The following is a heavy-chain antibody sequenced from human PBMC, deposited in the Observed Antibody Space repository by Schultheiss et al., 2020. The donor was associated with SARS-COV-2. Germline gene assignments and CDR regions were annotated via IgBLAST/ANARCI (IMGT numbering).Heavy chain of an antibody. CDR2: TYYRSKWYN. CDR1: GDSVSSNSAA. J-gene: IGHJ5*02. Sequence: SQTLSLTCAISGDSVSSNSAAWNWIRQSPSRGLEWLGRTYYRSKWYNDYAVSVKSRITINPDTSKNQFSLKLSSVTPEDTAVYYCARFDDSSSSVWFDPWGQGTLVTVSS. D-gene: IGHD6-6*01. CDR3: ARFDDSSSSVWFDP. V-gene: IGHV6-1*01.